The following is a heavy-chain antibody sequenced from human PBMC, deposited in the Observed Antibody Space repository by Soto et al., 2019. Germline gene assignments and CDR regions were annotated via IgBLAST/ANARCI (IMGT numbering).Heavy chain of an antibody. J-gene: IGHJ4*02. CDR1: GFTFSNAW. Sequence: PGGSLRLSCAASGFTFSNAWINWVRQAPGKGLEWVGRIKSKTDGGTTDYDAPVKGRFAVSRDDSRNMVYLQMNSLKNDDTGIYFCTTDSYSSTIIVRFDYWGQATVVTVSS. V-gene: IGHV3-15*07. D-gene: IGHD1-26*01. CDR2: IKSKTDGGTT. CDR3: TTDSYSSTIIVRFDY.